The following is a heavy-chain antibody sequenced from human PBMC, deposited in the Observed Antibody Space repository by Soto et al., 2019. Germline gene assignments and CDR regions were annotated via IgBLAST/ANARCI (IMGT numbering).Heavy chain of an antibody. CDR3: ARLPTSRPESNWFDP. D-gene: IGHD6-13*01. CDR2: ISAYNGNT. Sequence: ASVKVSCKASGYTFTSYGISWVRQAPGQGLEWMGWISAYNGNTNYAQKLQGRVTMTTDTSTSTAYMELRSLRSDDTAVYYCARLPTSRPESNWFDPWGQGTLVTVSS. J-gene: IGHJ5*02. V-gene: IGHV1-18*01. CDR1: GYTFTSYG.